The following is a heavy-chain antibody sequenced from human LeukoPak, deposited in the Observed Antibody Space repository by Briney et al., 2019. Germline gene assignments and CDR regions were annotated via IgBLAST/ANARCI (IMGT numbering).Heavy chain of an antibody. CDR2: INHSGST. J-gene: IGHJ4*02. Sequence: SETLSLTCAVYGGSFSGYYWSWIRQPPGKGLEWIGEINHSGSTNYNPSLKSRVTISVDTSKNQFSLKLSSVTAADTAVYYCARGTTGEYCSGGSCYYGYFDYWGQGTLVTVSS. CDR1: GGSFSGYY. V-gene: IGHV4-34*01. CDR3: ARGTTGEYCSGGSCYYGYFDY. D-gene: IGHD2-15*01.